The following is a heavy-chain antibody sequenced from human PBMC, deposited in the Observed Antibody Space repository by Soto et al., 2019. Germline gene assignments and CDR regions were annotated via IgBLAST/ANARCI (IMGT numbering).Heavy chain of an antibody. D-gene: IGHD2-15*01. CDR1: GYTFSSYG. CDR2: ISPYNGET. V-gene: IGHV1-18*01. CDR3: ARAYCSGDTCYDS. Sequence: ASVKVSCKASGYTFSSYGITWVRQAPGQGLEWMGWISPYNGETSYAQTLHDRLTMTTDTSTSTAYMELRSLKFDDTAVYYCARAYCSGDTCYDSWGHGTPVTVSS. J-gene: IGHJ5*01.